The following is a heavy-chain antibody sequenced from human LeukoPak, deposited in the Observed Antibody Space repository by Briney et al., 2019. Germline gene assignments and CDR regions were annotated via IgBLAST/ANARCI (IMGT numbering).Heavy chain of an antibody. Sequence: RGSLRLSSAASGISFSNYWMHWVRHGPGKGLVWVSQINSDGSSTNYADSVKGRSTISRDNAKNTLYLQMNSLRAEDTAVYYCTILRGSITTLDYWGQGTLVTVSS. V-gene: IGHV3-74*01. D-gene: IGHD2-2*01. CDR1: GISFSNYW. CDR2: INSDGSST. CDR3: TILRGSITTLDY. J-gene: IGHJ4*02.